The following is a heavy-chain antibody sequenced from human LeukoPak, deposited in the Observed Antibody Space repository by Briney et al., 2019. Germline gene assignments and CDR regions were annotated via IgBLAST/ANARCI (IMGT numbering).Heavy chain of an antibody. V-gene: IGHV4-34*01. Sequence: SETLSLICAVYGGSLRGYFWRWIRHSPGKGLEWIGELNHSGSTNYIPSLKSRVTISVDTSKNQFSLKLSSVTAADTAVYYCARGDYNILTGDYTPYYYYGMDVWGQGTTVTVSS. D-gene: IGHD3-9*01. CDR1: GGSLRGYF. CDR2: LNHSGST. J-gene: IGHJ6*02. CDR3: ARGDYNILTGDYTPYYYYGMDV.